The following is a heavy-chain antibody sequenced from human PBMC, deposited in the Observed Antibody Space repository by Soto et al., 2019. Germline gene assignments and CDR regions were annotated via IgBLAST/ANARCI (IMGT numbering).Heavy chain of an antibody. V-gene: IGHV3-23*01. CDR2: ITSSGGST. J-gene: IGHJ5*02. Sequence: GSLRLSCAASGFTFSSNAMSWVRQTPGKGLEWVSAITSSGGSTYYADSVKGRFTISRDNSKNTLFLQMNSLRAEDTALYYCAKQKQQLVRWFDPWGQGTLVTVSS. CDR3: AKQKQQLVRWFDP. CDR1: GFTFSSNA. D-gene: IGHD6-13*01.